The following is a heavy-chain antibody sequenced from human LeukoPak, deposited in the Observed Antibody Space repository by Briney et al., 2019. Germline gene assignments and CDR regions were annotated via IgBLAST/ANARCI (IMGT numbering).Heavy chain of an antibody. CDR3: ARIVWVTVTGGPLDY. V-gene: IGHV4-61*01. D-gene: IGHD4-11*01. Sequence: PSETLSLTCSVSGASVSSATFYWSWIRPPPGKALEWIGYIYYSGSASYNPSLKSRVTMSLDTSRSQFSLKLSSVTAADTAVYYCARIVWVTVTGGPLDYWGRGNLVTVSS. CDR2: IYYSGSA. CDR1: GASVSSATFY. J-gene: IGHJ4*02.